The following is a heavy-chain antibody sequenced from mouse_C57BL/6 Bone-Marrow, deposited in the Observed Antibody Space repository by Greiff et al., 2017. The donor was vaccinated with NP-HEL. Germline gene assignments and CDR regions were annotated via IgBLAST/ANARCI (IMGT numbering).Heavy chain of an antibody. CDR2: IRNKANGYTT. V-gene: IGHV7-3*01. CDR1: GFTFTDYY. Sequence: EVKVVESGGGLVQPGGSLSLSCAASGFTFTDYYMSWVRQPPGTALEWLGFIRNKANGYTTEYSASVKGRFTISRDNSQSILYLQMNALRAEDSATYYCARYYYGSPYWYFDVWGTGTTVTVSS. J-gene: IGHJ1*03. D-gene: IGHD1-1*01. CDR3: ARYYYGSPYWYFDV.